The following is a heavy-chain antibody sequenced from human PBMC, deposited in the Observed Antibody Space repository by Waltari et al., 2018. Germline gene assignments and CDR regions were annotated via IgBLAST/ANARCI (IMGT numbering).Heavy chain of an antibody. CDR1: GLTFSFYA. CDR3: AKDSPVLMVYAADY. Sequence: EVQLLESGGGLAQPGGSLTLSCAASGLTFSFYAMNWVRQAPGKGLGWGSGIRGSGGSTYYADSVKGRFTSSRDNAKNTLYLQMNSLRAEDTAVYYCAKDSPVLMVYAADYWGQGTMVTVSS. CDR2: IRGSGGST. J-gene: IGHJ4*02. V-gene: IGHV3-23*01. D-gene: IGHD2-8*01.